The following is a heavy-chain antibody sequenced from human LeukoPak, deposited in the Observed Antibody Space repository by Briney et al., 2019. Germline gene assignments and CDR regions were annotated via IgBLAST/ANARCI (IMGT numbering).Heavy chain of an antibody. CDR2: IYYSGST. J-gene: IGHJ5*02. CDR3: ARDTKQLVRRLFWFDP. V-gene: IGHV4-39*07. D-gene: IGHD6-13*01. Sequence: SETLSLTCTVSGGSISSSSYYWGWIRQPPGKGLEWIGSIYYSGSTYYNPSLKSRVTISVDTSKNQFSLKLSSVTAADTAVYYCARDTKQLVRRLFWFDPWGQGTLVTVPS. CDR1: GGSISSSSYY.